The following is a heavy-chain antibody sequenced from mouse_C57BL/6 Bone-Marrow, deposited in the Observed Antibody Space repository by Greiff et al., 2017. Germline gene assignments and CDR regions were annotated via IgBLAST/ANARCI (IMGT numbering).Heavy chain of an antibody. CDR3: TTLPKNY. V-gene: IGHV14-4*01. CDR2: IDPENGDT. Sequence: EVKLEESGAELAKPGASVKLSCKASGYTFTSYWMHWVKQRPGQGLEWIGWIDPENGDTEYASKFQGKATITADTSSNTAYLQLSSLTSEDTAVYYCTTLPKNYWGQGTTLTVSS. J-gene: IGHJ2*01. D-gene: IGHD2-1*01. CDR1: GYTFTSYW.